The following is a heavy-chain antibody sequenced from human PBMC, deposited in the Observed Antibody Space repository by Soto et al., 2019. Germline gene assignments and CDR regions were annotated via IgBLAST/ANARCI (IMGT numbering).Heavy chain of an antibody. Sequence: SETLSLTCTVSGGSISSGDYYWSWIRQPPGKGLEWNGYIYNSGSTYYNPSLKSRVTISVDTSKTQFSLKLSSVTAADTAVYYCAREPVPTTVTTFNWFDPWGQGTLVTVSS. V-gene: IGHV4-30-4*01. CDR1: GGSISSGDYY. CDR3: AREPVPTTVTTFNWFDP. D-gene: IGHD4-17*01. CDR2: IYNSGST. J-gene: IGHJ5*02.